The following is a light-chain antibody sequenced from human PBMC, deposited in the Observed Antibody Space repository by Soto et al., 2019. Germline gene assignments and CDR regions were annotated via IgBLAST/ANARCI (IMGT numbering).Light chain of an antibody. Sequence: QSALTQPRSVSGSPGQSVTISCTGTSSDVGGYNYVSWYQQHPGKAPKLMIYYVTKRPSGVPYRFSGSKSGNTASLTISGLQAEDEADYYCCSYAGSYTGVFGGGTKVTVL. CDR2: YVT. V-gene: IGLV2-11*01. CDR1: SSDVGGYNY. J-gene: IGLJ2*01. CDR3: CSYAGSYTGV.